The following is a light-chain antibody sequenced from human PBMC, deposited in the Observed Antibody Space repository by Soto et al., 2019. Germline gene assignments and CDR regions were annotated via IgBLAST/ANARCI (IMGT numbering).Light chain of an antibody. V-gene: IGKV3-20*01. CDR1: QSLSSRS. Sequence: EIVLTQSPGTLSLSPGERATLYCRASQSLSSRSLAWYQQKPGQAPRLLIYAVSSRATGIPDRFSGSGSGTDFTLTISSLEPEDFAVYYCQQYGRSQTFGQGTKVEIK. CDR2: AVS. J-gene: IGKJ1*01. CDR3: QQYGRSQT.